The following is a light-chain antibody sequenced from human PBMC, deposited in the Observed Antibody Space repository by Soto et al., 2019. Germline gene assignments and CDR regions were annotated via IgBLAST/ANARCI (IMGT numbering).Light chain of an antibody. CDR3: QQYNNLPPWT. Sequence: EIVMTQSPATLSVSPGERATLSCRASQSVSSNLAWYQQKPGQAPRLLIYGASTRATGIPARFSGSGSGTDFTLTISSLQYEDFAVYYCQQYNNLPPWTFGQGTKVEIK. CDR2: GAS. CDR1: QSVSSN. J-gene: IGKJ1*01. V-gene: IGKV3-15*01.